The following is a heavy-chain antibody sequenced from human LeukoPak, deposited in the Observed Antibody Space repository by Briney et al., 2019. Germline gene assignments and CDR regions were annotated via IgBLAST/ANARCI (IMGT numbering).Heavy chain of an antibody. CDR1: GGTFSSYA. D-gene: IGHD3-3*01. V-gene: IGHV1-69*13. Sequence: ASVKVSCKASGGTFSSYAISWVRQAPGQGLEWMGGIIPIFGTANYAQKFQGRVTITADESTSTAYMELSSLRSEDTAVYYCAIGDRYYDFWSGYQDYGMDVWGHGTTVTVSS. CDR2: IIPIFGTA. J-gene: IGHJ6*02. CDR3: AIGDRYYDFWSGYQDYGMDV.